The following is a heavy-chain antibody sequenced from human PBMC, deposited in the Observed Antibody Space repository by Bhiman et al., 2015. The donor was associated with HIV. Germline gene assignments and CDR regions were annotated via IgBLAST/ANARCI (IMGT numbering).Heavy chain of an antibody. V-gene: IGHV3-23*01. Sequence: EVQLLESGGGLVQPGGSLRLSCEGFGFIFVDYAMGWVRQAPGKGLEWVSIISASGHATYYADSVRGRVSTSRDNSNNTMYLQLSSLRVEDAAIYYCAKDGISYDGSTHIYYFDFWGQGTLVTVSS. CDR1: GFIFVDYA. D-gene: IGHD3-22*01. J-gene: IGHJ4*02. CDR3: AKDGISYDGSTHIYYFDF. CDR2: ISASGHAT.